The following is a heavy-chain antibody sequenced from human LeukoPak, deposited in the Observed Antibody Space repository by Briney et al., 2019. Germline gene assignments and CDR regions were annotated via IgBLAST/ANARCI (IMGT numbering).Heavy chain of an antibody. J-gene: IGHJ6*03. V-gene: IGHV1-69*05. CDR1: GGTFSSYA. D-gene: IGHD2-21*02. Sequence: SVKVSCKASGGTFSSYAISWVRQAPGQGLEWMGGIIPIFGAANSAQKFQGRVTIATEESTSTAYMELSSLRSEDTAVYYCARGNCGGDCYPYYYYYYMDVWGKGTTVTVSS. CDR3: ARGNCGGDCYPYYYYYYMDV. CDR2: IIPIFGAA.